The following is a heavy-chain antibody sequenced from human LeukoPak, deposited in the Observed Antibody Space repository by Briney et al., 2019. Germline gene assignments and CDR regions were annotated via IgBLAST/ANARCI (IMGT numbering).Heavy chain of an antibody. CDR3: ERGGRERLTTRVRLNI. D-gene: IGHD3-10*01. Sequence: GGSLRLSCAASGFPFNTYWIHWVRQLPGKGLMWVSRISPDGSTTTYADSVKGRLTISRDNAKNTVSLQMNSLRGEDTAVYYCERGGRERLTTRVRLNIGGKGQMVTV. J-gene: IGHJ3*02. CDR2: ISPDGSTT. V-gene: IGHV3-74*01. CDR1: GFPFNTYW.